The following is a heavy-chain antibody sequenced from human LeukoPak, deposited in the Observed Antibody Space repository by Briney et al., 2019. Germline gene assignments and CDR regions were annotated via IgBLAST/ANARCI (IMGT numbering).Heavy chain of an antibody. V-gene: IGHV3-23*01. J-gene: IGHJ4*02. D-gene: IGHD2-15*01. CDR3: AKDRSPGWPPVYFGY. CDR2: ISGSGGST. CDR1: GFTFSSYA. Sequence: PGGSLRLSCVASGFTFSSYAMSWVRQAPGKGLEWVSGISGSGGSTYYADSVKGRCTISRDNSKNTLYLQMNSLRAEDTAVYYCAKDRSPGWPPVYFGYWGQGTLVTVSS.